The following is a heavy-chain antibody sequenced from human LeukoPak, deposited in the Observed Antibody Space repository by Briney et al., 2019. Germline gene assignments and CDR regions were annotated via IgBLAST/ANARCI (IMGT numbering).Heavy chain of an antibody. CDR1: GFTFSSYS. V-gene: IGHV3-48*01. Sequence: GGSLRLSCAASGFTFSSYSMNWVRQAPGKGLEWVSYISSSSTTIYYADSVRGRFTISRDNAKNSLYLQMNSLRAEDTALYYCATRSSGYSYGVWGQGTLVTVSS. J-gene: IGHJ4*02. D-gene: IGHD5-18*01. CDR3: ATRSSGYSYGV. CDR2: ISSSSTTI.